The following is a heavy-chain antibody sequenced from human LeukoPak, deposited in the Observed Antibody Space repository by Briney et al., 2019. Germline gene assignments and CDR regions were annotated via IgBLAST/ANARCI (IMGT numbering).Heavy chain of an antibody. Sequence: PSETLSLTCTVSGGSISSSSYYWGWIRQPPGKGLEWIGSIYYSGSTYYNPSLKSRVTISVDTSKNQFSLKLSSVTAADTAVYYCAREVHVHYYYYMDVWGKGTTVTVSS. D-gene: IGHD1-1*01. J-gene: IGHJ6*03. CDR2: IYYSGST. V-gene: IGHV4-39*07. CDR3: AREVHVHYYYYMDV. CDR1: GGSISSSSYY.